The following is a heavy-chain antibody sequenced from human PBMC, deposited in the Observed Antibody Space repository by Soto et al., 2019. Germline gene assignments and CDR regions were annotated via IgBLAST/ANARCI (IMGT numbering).Heavy chain of an antibody. Sequence: GGSLRLSCAASGFTFSSYAMHWVRQAPGKGLEWVAFISYDGSNKYYGDSVKGRFTISRDNTKNTLYLQMNSLRAEDAAVYYCASDVPGGGFVEAFDIWGQGTMVTVSS. CDR3: ASDVPGGGFVEAFDI. CDR1: GFTFSSYA. V-gene: IGHV3-30-3*01. D-gene: IGHD3-10*02. CDR2: ISYDGSNK. J-gene: IGHJ3*02.